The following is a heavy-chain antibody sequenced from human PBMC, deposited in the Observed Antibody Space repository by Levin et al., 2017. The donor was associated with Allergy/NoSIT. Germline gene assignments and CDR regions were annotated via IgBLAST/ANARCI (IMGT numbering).Heavy chain of an antibody. V-gene: IGHV3-33*01. D-gene: IGHD3-10*01. Sequence: GGSLRLSCAASGFTFSSYGMHWVRQAPGKGLEWVAVIWYDGSNKYYADSVKGRFTISRDNSKNTLYLQMNSLRAEDTAVYYCARPGGFTMVQGLDAFDIWGQGTMVTVSS. CDR3: ARPGGFTMVQGLDAFDI. CDR1: GFTFSSYG. J-gene: IGHJ3*02. CDR2: IWYDGSNK.